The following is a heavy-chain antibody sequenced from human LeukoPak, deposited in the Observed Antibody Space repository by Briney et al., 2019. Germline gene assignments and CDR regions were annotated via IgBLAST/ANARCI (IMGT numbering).Heavy chain of an antibody. J-gene: IGHJ4*02. V-gene: IGHV4-4*07. CDR3: ARDLPYDFWSGYPPGFDY. D-gene: IGHD3-3*01. CDR2: IYTSGST. Sequence: SETLSLTCTVSGGSISSYDWSWIRQPAGKGLEWMGRIYTSGSTNYNPSLKSRVTMSVDTSKNQFSLKLSSVTAADTAVYYCARDLPYDFWSGYPPGFDYWGQGTLVTVSS. CDR1: GGSISSYD.